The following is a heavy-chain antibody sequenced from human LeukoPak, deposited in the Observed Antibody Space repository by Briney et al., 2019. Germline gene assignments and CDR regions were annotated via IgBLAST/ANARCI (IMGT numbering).Heavy chain of an antibody. J-gene: IGHJ5*02. Sequence: ASVKVSCKASGYTFTSYGISLVRQAPGQGLEWMGWISAYNGNTNYAQKLQGRVTMTTDTSTSTAYMELRSLRSDDTAVYYCVRDLPLVVTAIRWFDPWGQGTLVTVSS. CDR3: VRDLPLVVTAIRWFDP. CDR1: GYTFTSYG. D-gene: IGHD2-21*02. V-gene: IGHV1-18*01. CDR2: ISAYNGNT.